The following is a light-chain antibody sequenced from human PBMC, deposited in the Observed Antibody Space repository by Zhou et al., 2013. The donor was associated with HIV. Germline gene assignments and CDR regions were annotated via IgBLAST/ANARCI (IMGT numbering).Light chain of an antibody. Sequence: EIVLTQSPATLSLSPGERAILSCRASQSVSSYLAWYQQKPGQAPRLLVYGASTRATGIPDRFTGSGSGTDFTLTFTTLGPEDFAVYYCQQYANSPQTFGQGTKVEIK. CDR1: QSVSSY. V-gene: IGKV3-20*01. CDR3: QQYANSPQT. J-gene: IGKJ2*01. CDR2: GAS.